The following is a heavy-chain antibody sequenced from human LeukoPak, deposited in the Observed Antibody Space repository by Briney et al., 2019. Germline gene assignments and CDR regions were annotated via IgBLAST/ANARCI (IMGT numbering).Heavy chain of an antibody. J-gene: IGHJ6*03. D-gene: IGHD5-18*01. CDR1: GGSFSGYY. V-gene: IGHV4-59*10. CDR3: ARGGEGYSYGLRYYYYMDV. CDR2: IYTSGST. Sequence: PSETLSLTCAVYGGSFSGYYWSWIRQPAGKGLEWIGRIYTSGSTNYNPSLESRVTMSVDTSKNQFSLKLSSVTAADTAVYYCARGGEGYSYGLRYYYYMDVWGKGTTVTVSS.